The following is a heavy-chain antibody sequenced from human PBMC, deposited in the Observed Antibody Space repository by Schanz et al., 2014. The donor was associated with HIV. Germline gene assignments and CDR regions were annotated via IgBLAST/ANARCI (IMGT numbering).Heavy chain of an antibody. V-gene: IGHV3-33*01. D-gene: IGHD3-22*01. CDR2: ILYDGSNE. J-gene: IGHJ6*02. CDR3: ARDVSHDSSGHYSDYYYGMDV. CDR1: EFSFSTYG. Sequence: QLVESGGGVVQPGRSLRLSCAASEFSFSTYGMHWVRQAPGKGLEWVAGILYDGSNEYYADSVKGRFTISRDNSKNTLYLQMNSLRAEDTAVYYCARDVSHDSSGHYSDYYYGMDVWGQGTTVTVSS.